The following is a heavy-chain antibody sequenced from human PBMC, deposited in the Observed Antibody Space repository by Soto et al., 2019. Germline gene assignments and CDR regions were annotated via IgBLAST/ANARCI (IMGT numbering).Heavy chain of an antibody. J-gene: IGHJ6*02. D-gene: IGHD2-8*01. CDR3: ARRAGIYGTPQGMDV. V-gene: IGHV1-69*13. CDR1: GGTFSSYA. CDR2: IIPIFGTA. Sequence: SVKVSCKASGGTFSSYAISWVRQAPGQGLEWMGGIIPIFGTANYAQKFQGRVTITADESTSTAYMELSSLRSEDTAVYYCARRAGIYGTPQGMDVWGQGTKVHVSS.